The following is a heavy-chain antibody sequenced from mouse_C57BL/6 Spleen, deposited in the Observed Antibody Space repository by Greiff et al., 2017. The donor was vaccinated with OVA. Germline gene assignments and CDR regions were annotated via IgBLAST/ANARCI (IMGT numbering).Heavy chain of an antibody. CDR3: ARSPTGTEDY. D-gene: IGHD4-1*02. CDR1: GYAFSSYW. J-gene: IGHJ2*01. Sequence: LQESGAELVKPGASVKISCKASGYAFSSYWMNWVKQRPGKGLEWIGQIYPGDGDTNYNGKFKGKATLTADKSSSTAYMQLSSLTSEDSAVYFCARSPTGTEDYWGQGTTLTVSS. V-gene: IGHV1-80*01. CDR2: IYPGDGDT.